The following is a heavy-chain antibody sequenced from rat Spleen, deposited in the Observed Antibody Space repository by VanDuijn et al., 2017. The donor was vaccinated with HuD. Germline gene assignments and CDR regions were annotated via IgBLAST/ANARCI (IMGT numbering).Heavy chain of an antibody. CDR3: ARSDYSSPYYLDY. Sequence: QVQLKESGPGLVKPSLTLSLTCTVSGFSLSNYGVIWVRQPPGKGLEWMGVIWGNGNANYNSALKSRLSISRDTSKSQVFLKMNNLQTEDTAMYFCARSDYSSPYYLDYWGQGVMVTVSS. J-gene: IGHJ2*01. D-gene: IGHD1-2*01. CDR1: GFSLSNYG. CDR2: IWGNGNA. V-gene: IGHV2S61*01.